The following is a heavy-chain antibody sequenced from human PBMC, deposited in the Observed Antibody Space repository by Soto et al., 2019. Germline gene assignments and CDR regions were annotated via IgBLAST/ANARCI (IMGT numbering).Heavy chain of an antibody. CDR3: AKGAWGVVVVAATYYFDY. J-gene: IGHJ4*02. CDR1: GFTFSSYA. D-gene: IGHD2-15*01. CDR2: ISGSGGST. Sequence: EVQLLESGGGLVQPGGSLRLSCAASGFTFSSYAMSWVRQAPGKGLEWVSAISGSGGSTYYADSVKGRFTISRDNSKNTLYLQMNSLRAADTAVYYCAKGAWGVVVVAATYYFDYWGQGTLVTVSS. V-gene: IGHV3-23*01.